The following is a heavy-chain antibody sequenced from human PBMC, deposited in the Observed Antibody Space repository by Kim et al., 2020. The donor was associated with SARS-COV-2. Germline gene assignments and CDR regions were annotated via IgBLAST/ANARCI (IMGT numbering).Heavy chain of an antibody. J-gene: IGHJ6*03. D-gene: IGHD2-2*01. CDR2: IWYDGSNK. Sequence: GGSLRLSCAASGFTFSSYGMHWVRQAPGKGLEWVAVIWYDGSNKYYADSVKGRFTISRDNSKNTLYLQMNSLRAEDTAVYYCARFEPLYCSSTSCQSDYYHYYYMDVWGKGTTVTVSS. CDR3: ARFEPLYCSSTSCQSDYYHYYYMDV. V-gene: IGHV3-33*01. CDR1: GFTFSSYG.